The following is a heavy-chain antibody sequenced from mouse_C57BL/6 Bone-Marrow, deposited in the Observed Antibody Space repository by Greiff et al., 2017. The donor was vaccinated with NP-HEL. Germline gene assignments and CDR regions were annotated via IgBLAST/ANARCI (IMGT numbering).Heavy chain of an antibody. CDR3: ARKRGYDYDEGVWFAY. CDR1: GYSFTDYN. V-gene: IGHV1-39*01. D-gene: IGHD2-4*01. Sequence: VQLQQSGPELVKPGASVKISCKASGYSFTDYNMNWVKQSNGKSLEWIGVINPNYGTTSYNQKFKGKATLTVDKSSSTAYMQLNSLTSEDSAVYYCARKRGYDYDEGVWFAYWGQGTLVTVSA. J-gene: IGHJ3*01. CDR2: INPNYGTT.